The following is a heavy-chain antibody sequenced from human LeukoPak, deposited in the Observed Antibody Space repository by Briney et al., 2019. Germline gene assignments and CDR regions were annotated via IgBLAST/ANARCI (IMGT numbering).Heavy chain of an antibody. CDR3: ARDRRTGRLGELSLDPCFDY. CDR2: IYSGGST. V-gene: IGHV3-53*01. D-gene: IGHD3-16*02. Sequence: GGSLRLSCAASGFTVSSNYMSWVRQAPGKGLEWVSVIYSGGSTYYADSVKGRFTISRDKSKNTLYLQMNSLRAEDTAVYYCARDRRTGRLGELSLDPCFDYWGQGTLVTVSS. CDR1: GFTVSSNY. J-gene: IGHJ4*02.